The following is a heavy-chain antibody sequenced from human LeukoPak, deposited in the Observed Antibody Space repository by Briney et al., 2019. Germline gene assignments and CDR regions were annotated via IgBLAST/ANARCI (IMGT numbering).Heavy chain of an antibody. CDR3: ARGMGSGTYRRFDF. J-gene: IGHJ4*02. Sequence: ASVKVSCKVSGYTFTAYNIHWVRQAPGQGLEWMGWVTPNSGTTNYAQQFQGRVTMTRDTSISTAYMELNNLIFDDTAVYYCARGMGSGTYRRFDFWGQGTLVTVSS. V-gene: IGHV1-2*02. CDR2: VTPNSGTT. CDR1: GYTFTAYN. D-gene: IGHD3-10*01.